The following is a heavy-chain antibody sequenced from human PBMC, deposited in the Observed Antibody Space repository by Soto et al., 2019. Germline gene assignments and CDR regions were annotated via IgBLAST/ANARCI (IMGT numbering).Heavy chain of an antibody. CDR1: GFTFSSYE. D-gene: IGHD6-19*01. Sequence: GGSLRLSCAASGFTFSSYEMNWVRQAPGKGLEWVSYISSSGSTIYYANSVKGRFTISRDNAKNSLYLQMNSLRAEDTAVYYCARARYSSGWWWDYWGQGTLVTVSS. CDR2: ISSSGSTI. J-gene: IGHJ4*02. V-gene: IGHV3-48*03. CDR3: ARARYSSGWWWDY.